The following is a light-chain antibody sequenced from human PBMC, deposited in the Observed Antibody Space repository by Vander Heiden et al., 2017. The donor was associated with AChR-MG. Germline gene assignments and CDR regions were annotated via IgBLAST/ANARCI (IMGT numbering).Light chain of an antibody. Sequence: QSALTQPASVSGSPGPSITISCTGTTSDVGAYDYVSWYQHHPGEAPKLMIFDVTKRPSGISDRFSGSKSGNTASLTISGLQAEDEADYYCSSFSTGSTDVVFGGGTKVTVL. CDR3: SSFSTGSTDVV. CDR1: TSDVGAYDY. CDR2: DVT. J-gene: IGLJ2*01. V-gene: IGLV2-14*03.